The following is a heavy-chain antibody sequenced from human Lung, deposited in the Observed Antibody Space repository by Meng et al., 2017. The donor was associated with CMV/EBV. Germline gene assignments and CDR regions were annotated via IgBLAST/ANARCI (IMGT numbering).Heavy chain of an antibody. CDR3: ATYDLLTGPDY. D-gene: IGHD3-9*01. Sequence: SCAASGFTFRNYAMSWVRQTPGMVLEWVSLIGGNGRNTDYAASVKGRFTISRDNSKSTLYLQMNSLRAEDTAIYYCATYDLLTGPDYWGQGTLVTVSS. J-gene: IGHJ4*02. V-gene: IGHV3-23*01. CDR1: GFTFRNYA. CDR2: IGGNGRNT.